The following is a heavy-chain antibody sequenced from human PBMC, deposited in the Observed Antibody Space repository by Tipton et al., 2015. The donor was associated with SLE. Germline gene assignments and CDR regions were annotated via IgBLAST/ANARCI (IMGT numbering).Heavy chain of an antibody. J-gene: IGHJ4*02. CDR2: ITSKAANYAT. Sequence: GSLRLSCAASGFTFSGSAMHWVRQASGRGLEWVGRITSKAANYATAYAASVNGRFTISRDDSKNTAYLQMNSLKTDDTAVYYCTRRYGDLGADYWGQGTLVTVSS. CDR3: TRRYGDLGADY. D-gene: IGHD4-17*01. V-gene: IGHV3-73*01. CDR1: GFTFSGSA.